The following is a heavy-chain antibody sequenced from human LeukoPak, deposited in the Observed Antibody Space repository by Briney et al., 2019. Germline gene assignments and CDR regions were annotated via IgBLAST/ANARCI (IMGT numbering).Heavy chain of an antibody. D-gene: IGHD6-25*01. CDR1: GYTFTSYD. J-gene: IGHJ3*02. CDR3: ARERLDAFDI. Sequence: SVKVSCKASGYTFTSYDINWVRQAPGQGLEWMGGIIPIFGTANYAQKFQGRVTIIADESTSTVYMELSSLRSEDTAVYYCARERLDAFDIWGQGTTVTVSS. V-gene: IGHV1-69*13. CDR2: IIPIFGTA.